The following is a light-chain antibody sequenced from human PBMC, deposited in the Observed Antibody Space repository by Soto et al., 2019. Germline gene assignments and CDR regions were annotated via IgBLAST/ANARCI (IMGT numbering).Light chain of an antibody. CDR1: SGHSNYA. CDR3: QTYYSGSWV. J-gene: IGLJ3*02. Sequence: QSVLTQSPSASASLGASVKLTCTLDSGHSNYAIAWHQQKPEKGPRFLMKVNTDGSHSRGAGVPDRFSGSSSGTERHLTISSLQSEDEADYYCQTYYSGSWVFGGGTKSPS. CDR2: VNTDGSH. V-gene: IGLV4-69*02.